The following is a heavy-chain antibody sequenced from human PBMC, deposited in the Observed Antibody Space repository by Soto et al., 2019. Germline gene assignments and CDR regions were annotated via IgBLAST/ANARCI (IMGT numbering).Heavy chain of an antibody. D-gene: IGHD3-9*01. CDR2: IKEDGSEN. CDR1: RFTFRSYW. CDR3: ARADWLSFDP. V-gene: IGHV3-7*01. J-gene: IGHJ5*02. Sequence: EVQLVESGGGLVQPGGSLRLSCAASRFTFRSYWMSWVRQAPGKGLEWVASIKEDGSENYYVDSVKGRFTISRDNAKNSLYLQMNSLRAEDTAIYYCARADWLSFDPWGQGTLVTVSS.